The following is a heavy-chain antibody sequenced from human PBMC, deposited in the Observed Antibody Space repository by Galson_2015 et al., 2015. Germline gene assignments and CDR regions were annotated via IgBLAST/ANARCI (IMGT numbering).Heavy chain of an antibody. Sequence: SLRLSCAASGFTFSSYAMHWVRQAPGKGLEWVAVISYDGSNKYYADSVKGRFTISRDNSKNTLYLQMNSLRAEDTAVYCCARAGIFGVVTLPYYYYYMDVWGKGTTVTVSS. D-gene: IGHD3-3*01. CDR3: ARAGIFGVVTLPYYYYYMDV. CDR1: GFTFSSYA. V-gene: IGHV3-30-3*01. J-gene: IGHJ6*03. CDR2: ISYDGSNK.